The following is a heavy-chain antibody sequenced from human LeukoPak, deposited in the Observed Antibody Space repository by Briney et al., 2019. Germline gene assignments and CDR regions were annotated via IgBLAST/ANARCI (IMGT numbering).Heavy chain of an antibody. V-gene: IGHV3-7*01. CDR2: IKTDGSEK. D-gene: IGHD3-22*01. J-gene: IGHJ1*01. Sequence: PGGSLRLSCEGSGFTFSNYWMGWVPQAPGKGLQWVANIKTDGSEKYYVDSVKGRFTISRDNAKNSLYLQMNSLRAEDTAVYYCATYSSLNRREFQYWGQGTLLTVSS. CDR1: GFTFSNYW. CDR3: ATYSSLNRREFQY.